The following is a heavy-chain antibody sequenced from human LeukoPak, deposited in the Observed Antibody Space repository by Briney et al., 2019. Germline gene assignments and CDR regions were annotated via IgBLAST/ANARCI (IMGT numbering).Heavy chain of an antibody. D-gene: IGHD1-20*01. Sequence: GSLRLSCAASGFTFSSYSMNWVRQAPGKGLEWVSSISSSSSYIYYADSVKGRFTISRDNAKNSLYLQMNSLRAEDTAVYYCATDMYNWNDREAFDIWGQGTMVTVSS. CDR2: ISSSSSYI. V-gene: IGHV3-21*01. J-gene: IGHJ3*02. CDR3: ATDMYNWNDREAFDI. CDR1: GFTFSSYS.